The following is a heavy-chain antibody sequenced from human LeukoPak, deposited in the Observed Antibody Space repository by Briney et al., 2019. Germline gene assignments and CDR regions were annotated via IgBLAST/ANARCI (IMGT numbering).Heavy chain of an antibody. V-gene: IGHV1-18*04. Sequence: ASVKVSCKASGYTFISRGFSRVRQAPGQGLEWMGWINADNGNTNYAQKLQGRVTMTTDTSTSTAYMELRSLRSDDTAVYYCARDEISGGWYNHWGQGTLVTVSS. CDR2: INADNGNT. CDR1: GYTFISRG. CDR3: ARDEISGGWYNH. J-gene: IGHJ4*02. D-gene: IGHD6-19*01.